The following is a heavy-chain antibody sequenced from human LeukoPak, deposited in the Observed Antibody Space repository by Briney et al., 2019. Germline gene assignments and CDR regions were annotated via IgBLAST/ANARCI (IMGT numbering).Heavy chain of an antibody. Sequence: PGGSLRLSCAASGFTFSSYSMNWVRQAPGKGLEWVSSISSSSSYIYYADSVKGRFTISRDNAKNSLYLQMNSLRAEDTAVYYCARDVAPAASHLDYWGQGTLVTVSS. V-gene: IGHV3-21*01. J-gene: IGHJ4*02. CDR2: ISSSSSYI. D-gene: IGHD2-15*01. CDR3: ARDVAPAASHLDY. CDR1: GFTFSSYS.